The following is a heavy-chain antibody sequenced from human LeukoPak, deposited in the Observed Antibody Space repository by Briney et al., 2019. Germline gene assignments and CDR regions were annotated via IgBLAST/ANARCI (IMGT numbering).Heavy chain of an antibody. D-gene: IGHD3-10*01. J-gene: IGHJ5*02. CDR3: ARANMVRGVGSFFDRNWFDP. CDR1: GYSFVNYY. CDR2: INPSGGST. Sequence: GASVKVSCKASGYSFVNYYMHWVRQAPGQGLEWMGIINPSGGSTSFAQKVQGRVTMTRDMSTTTVYMELSRLRSDDTAVYYCARANMVRGVGSFFDRNWFDPWGQGTLVTVSS. V-gene: IGHV1-46*01.